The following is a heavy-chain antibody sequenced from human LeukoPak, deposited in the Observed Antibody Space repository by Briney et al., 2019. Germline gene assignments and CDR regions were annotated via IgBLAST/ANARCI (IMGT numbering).Heavy chain of an antibody. CDR2: VSFDGSKE. Sequence: PGGSLRLSCAASGFTFSAYGMHWVRQVPGKRLEWVAGVSFDGSKEDYADSVKGRFTASRDMSKNTLHLQMSSLRAEDTALYYCAKDKHHNGWFEPFDYWGQGLLVTVSS. J-gene: IGHJ4*02. CDR1: GFTFSAYG. CDR3: AKDKHHNGWFEPFDY. D-gene: IGHD6-19*01. V-gene: IGHV3-30*18.